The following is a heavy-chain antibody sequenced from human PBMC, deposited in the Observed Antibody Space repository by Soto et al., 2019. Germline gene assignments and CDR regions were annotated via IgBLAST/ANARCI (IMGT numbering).Heavy chain of an antibody. V-gene: IGHV5-51*01. J-gene: IGHJ6*02. Sequence: PWESLKISCKGSGYSFTSSWIGWVRQMPGKGLEWMGIIYPGDSDTRYSPSFQGQVTISADKSISTAYLQWSSLKASDTAMYYCGRGPGDYYYCMAVWGQGXTVTVSS. CDR2: IYPGDSDT. CDR1: GYSFTSSW. D-gene: IGHD3-10*01. CDR3: GRGPGDYYYCMAV.